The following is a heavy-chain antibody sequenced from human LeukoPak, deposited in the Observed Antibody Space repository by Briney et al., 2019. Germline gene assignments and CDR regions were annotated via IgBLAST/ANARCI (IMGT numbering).Heavy chain of an antibody. CDR3: ARDPTYYYDSSGYYGRDY. D-gene: IGHD3-22*01. CDR1: GFTFSDYV. Sequence: GGSLRLSCAASGFTFSDYVMTWVRQAPGRGLEWVSSISSSSSYIYYADSVKGRFTISRDNAKNSLYLQMNSLRAEDTAVYYCARDPTYYYDSSGYYGRDYWGQGTLVTVSS. V-gene: IGHV3-21*01. J-gene: IGHJ4*02. CDR2: ISSSSSYI.